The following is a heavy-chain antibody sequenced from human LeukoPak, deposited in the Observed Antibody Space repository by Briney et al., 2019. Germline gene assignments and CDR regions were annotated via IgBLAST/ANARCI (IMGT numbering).Heavy chain of an antibody. CDR1: GFTFSGYE. D-gene: IGHD6-13*01. CDR2: ISSNGGTI. J-gene: IGHJ4*02. V-gene: IGHV3-48*03. CDR3: ARSWGY. Sequence: AGGSLRLSCAASGFTFSGYEMNWVRQAPGKGLEWVSYISSNGGTIYYADSVKGRFTISRDNAKNSLYLQMNSLRAEDTAVYYCARSWGYWGQGTLVTVSS.